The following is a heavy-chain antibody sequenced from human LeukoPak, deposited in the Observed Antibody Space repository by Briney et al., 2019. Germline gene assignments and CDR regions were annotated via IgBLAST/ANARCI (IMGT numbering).Heavy chain of an antibody. Sequence: ASVKVSCKASGYTFTSYYMHWVRQAPGQGLEWMGIINPSGGSTSYAQKFQGRVTMTRDTSISTAYMELSRLRSDDTAVYYCARGHTVTAFDYWGQGTLVTVSS. CDR1: GYTFTSYY. J-gene: IGHJ4*02. CDR2: INPSGGST. V-gene: IGHV1-46*01. D-gene: IGHD4-17*01. CDR3: ARGHTVTAFDY.